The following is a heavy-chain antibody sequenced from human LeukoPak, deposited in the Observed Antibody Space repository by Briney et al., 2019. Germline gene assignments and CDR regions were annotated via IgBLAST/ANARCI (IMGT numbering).Heavy chain of an antibody. D-gene: IGHD3-3*01. CDR3: ARVFDYDFWSGYFYYYYYMDV. V-gene: IGHV1-18*01. CDR1: GYTFTSYG. CDR2: ISAYNGNT. J-gene: IGHJ6*03. Sequence: ASVKVSCKASGYTFTSYGISWVRQAPGQGLEWMGWISAYNGNTNYAQKLQGRVTMTTDTSTSTAYMELRSLRSDDTAVYYCARVFDYDFWSGYFYYYYYMDVWGKGTTVTVSS.